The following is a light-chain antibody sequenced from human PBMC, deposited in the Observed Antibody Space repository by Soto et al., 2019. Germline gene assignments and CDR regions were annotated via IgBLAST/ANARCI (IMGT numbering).Light chain of an antibody. CDR2: DAS. Sequence: DIQMTQSPSTLSASVGDRVTITCRASQSITNRVAWYQQKPGKAPNLLIYDASTLASGVSSRFSGSGSGTDFTLTISSLQHDDFATYYRQQYHPSPWTFGQGTKLQVK. J-gene: IGKJ1*01. V-gene: IGKV1-5*01. CDR3: QQYHPSPWT. CDR1: QSITNR.